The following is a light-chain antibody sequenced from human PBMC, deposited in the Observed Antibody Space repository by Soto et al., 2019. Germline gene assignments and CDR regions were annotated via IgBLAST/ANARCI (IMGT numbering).Light chain of an antibody. V-gene: IGKV3-20*01. CDR1: QSVSSAY. CDR3: QQYGSSPPSVT. J-gene: IGKJ5*01. CDR2: GAS. Sequence: EIVLTRSPGSLSLSPGERVTLSCRASQSVSSAYLAWYQQKRGQAPRLLIYGASNRATGIPDRFSGSGSGTDFTLTISRLEPEDFAVYYWQQYGSSPPSVTFGQGTRLEIK.